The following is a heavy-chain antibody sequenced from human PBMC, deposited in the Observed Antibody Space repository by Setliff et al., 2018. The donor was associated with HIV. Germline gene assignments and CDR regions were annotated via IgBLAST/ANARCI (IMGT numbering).Heavy chain of an antibody. D-gene: IGHD6-19*01. CDR1: GGTFNNYA. V-gene: IGHV1-69*05. J-gene: IGHJ4*02. CDR2: IIPIFATT. Sequence: ASVKVSCKASGGTFNNYAFNWVRQAPGQGLEWMGGIIPIFATTSYAQKFQGRVTMTRDTSISTAYMELSRLRSDDTALYYCARTLYSSFSSFDYWGQGTLVTVSS. CDR3: ARTLYSSFSSFDY.